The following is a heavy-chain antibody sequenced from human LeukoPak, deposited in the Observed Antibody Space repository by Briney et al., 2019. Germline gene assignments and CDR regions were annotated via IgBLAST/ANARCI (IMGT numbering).Heavy chain of an antibody. Sequence: GASVKIFSKASGYTFTSYAMHCVRQAPGQRLEWMGWINAGNGNTEYSQRFQGRVTISRDTSASTAYMELSSLRSEDTAVYYCARLCWGNQLAGFDSWGQGTLVTVSS. CDR1: GYTFTSYA. CDR2: INAGNGNT. V-gene: IGHV1-3*01. D-gene: IGHD3-10*02. J-gene: IGHJ4*02. CDR3: ARLCWGNQLAGFDS.